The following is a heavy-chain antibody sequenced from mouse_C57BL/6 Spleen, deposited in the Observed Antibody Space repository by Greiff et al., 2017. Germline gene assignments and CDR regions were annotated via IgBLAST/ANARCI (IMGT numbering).Heavy chain of an antibody. CDR1: GYTFTSYW. V-gene: IGHV1-74*01. Sequence: QVQLQQSGAELVKPGASVKVSCKASGYTFTSYWMHWVKQRPGQGLEWIGRIHPSDSDTNYNQKFKGKATLTVDKSSSTAYMQLSSLTSEDSAVYYGAIGPAPYAMEYWGQGTSGTVSA. D-gene: IGHD1-2*01. CDR3: AIGPAPYAMEY. CDR2: IHPSDSDT. J-gene: IGHJ4*01.